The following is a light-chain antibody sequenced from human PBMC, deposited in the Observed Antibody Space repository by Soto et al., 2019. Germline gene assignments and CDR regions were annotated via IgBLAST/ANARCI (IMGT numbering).Light chain of an antibody. CDR3: SAYTARSPLV. Sequence: QSALTQPASVSGSAGQSITISCSGTMRDVGAYNLVSWYQQHPGTAPKLIIYEVRNRPSGISSRFSGSRSGNTASLTISGRQSEDEGDYYCSAYTARSPLVFGGGTKVTVL. V-gene: IGLV2-14*01. CDR2: EVR. CDR1: MRDVGAYNL. J-gene: IGLJ3*02.